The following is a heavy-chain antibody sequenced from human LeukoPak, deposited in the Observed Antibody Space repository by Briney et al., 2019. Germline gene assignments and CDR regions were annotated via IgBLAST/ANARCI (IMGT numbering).Heavy chain of an antibody. D-gene: IGHD6-19*01. V-gene: IGHV3-66*01. CDR2: IYSGGST. CDR3: ATSGWWGYFDY. J-gene: IGHJ4*02. Sequence: GGSLGLSCAASGFTVSSNYMSWVRQAPGKELEWVSIIYSGGSTYYADSVRGRFTISRDNSKNTLYLLMNSLRAEDTAVYYCATSGWWGYFDYWGQGTLVTVSS. CDR1: GFTVSSNY.